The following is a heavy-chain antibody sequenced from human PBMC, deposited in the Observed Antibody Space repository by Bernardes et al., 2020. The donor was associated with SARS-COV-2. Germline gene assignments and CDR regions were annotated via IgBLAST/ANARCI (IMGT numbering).Heavy chain of an antibody. V-gene: IGHV1-8*01. CDR1: GYSFTSYD. D-gene: IGHD3-9*01. Sequence: AAVKVSCKASGYSFTSYDINWVRQATGQGLEWMGWMNPNSGNTRFAQKFQGRVTMSRNTAEGTAYMELSSLRSEDTAVYYCARSLYFDRGAGYYYDYGMDVWGQGTTVTVSS. J-gene: IGHJ6*02. CDR2: MNPNSGNT. CDR3: ARSLYFDRGAGYYYDYGMDV.